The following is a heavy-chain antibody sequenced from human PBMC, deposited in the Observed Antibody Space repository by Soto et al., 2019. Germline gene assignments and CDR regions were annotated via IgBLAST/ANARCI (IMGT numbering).Heavy chain of an antibody. CDR2: FETGGNGGLT. V-gene: IGHV3-23*01. D-gene: IGHD3-10*01. CDR3: AKKVNSGSGSQFFDY. CDR1: GFTFSSYS. Sequence: EVQLLESGGGLEQPGGSLRLSCAASGFTFSSYSMSWVRQAPGKGLEWVSGFETGGNGGLTYYADSVKGRFTISRDNSKNTVFLQMNSLRDEDTAVYYCAKKVNSGSGSQFFDYWGQGALVTVSS. J-gene: IGHJ4*02.